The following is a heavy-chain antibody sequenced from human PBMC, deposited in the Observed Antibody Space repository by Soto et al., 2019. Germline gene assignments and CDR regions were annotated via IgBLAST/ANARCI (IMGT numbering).Heavy chain of an antibody. Sequence: SETLSLTCTVSGDSLSTYYWTWIRQPPGKTLEWIGFISYSGSTTYNPSLKSRVTISVDTSKNQFSLKVTSVTPADTAVYFCARSAPISWTSAYGMDVWGQGTTVTVSS. D-gene: IGHD1-1*01. CDR3: ARSAPISWTSAYGMDV. J-gene: IGHJ6*02. V-gene: IGHV4-59*01. CDR2: ISYSGST. CDR1: GDSLSTYY.